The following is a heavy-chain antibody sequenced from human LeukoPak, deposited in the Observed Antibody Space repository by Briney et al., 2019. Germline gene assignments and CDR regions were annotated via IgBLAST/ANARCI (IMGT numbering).Heavy chain of an antibody. CDR2: ISYDGSNK. CDR1: GFTFSSYA. Sequence: PGGSLRLSCAASGFTFSSYAMHWVRQAPGKGLEWVAVISYDGSNKYYADSVKGRFTISRDNSKNTLYLQMNSLRAEDTAVYYCAKNRGLPLWGQGTLVTVSS. CDR3: AKNRGLPL. J-gene: IGHJ4*02. V-gene: IGHV3-30*04.